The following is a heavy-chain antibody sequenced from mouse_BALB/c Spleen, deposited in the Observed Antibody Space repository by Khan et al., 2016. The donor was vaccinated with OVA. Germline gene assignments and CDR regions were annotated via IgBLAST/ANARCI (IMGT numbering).Heavy chain of an antibody. CDR2: IWAGGGT. J-gene: IGHJ2*01. V-gene: IGHV2-9*02. CDR3: TRNREPDYFDY. CDR1: GFSLTNYG. Sequence: QMQPEVPGLGLVAPSQRLSITCTVSGFSLTNYGVPLVRQPPGKGLEWLGVIWAGGGTNYNSALKSRLSISKDNSKSQVFLKRNSLQTDDTAMYFCTRNREPDYFDYWGQGTTLTVSS.